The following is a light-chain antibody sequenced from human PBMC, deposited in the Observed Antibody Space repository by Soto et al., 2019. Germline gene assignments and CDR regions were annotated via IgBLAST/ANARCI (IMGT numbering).Light chain of an antibody. Sequence: EIVMTQSPATLSVSPGEGATLSCRASQTISNSLAWYQQKPGQAPRLLIYDASALPTDIPTRFSGSGYGTDFTLTISSLQSEDFAVYFGQQYKIWPPAFGQGTKVEMK. CDR3: QQYKIWPPA. J-gene: IGKJ1*01. CDR2: DAS. CDR1: QTISNS. V-gene: IGKV3-15*01.